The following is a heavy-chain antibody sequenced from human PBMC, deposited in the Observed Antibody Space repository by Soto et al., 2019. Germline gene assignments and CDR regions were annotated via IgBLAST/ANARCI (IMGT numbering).Heavy chain of an antibody. J-gene: IGHJ6*02. CDR3: VRDVGIAASGTSGNDYFYGIAV. CDR2: ISNFGTT. D-gene: IGHD6-13*01. Sequence: RLEESGPGLVKPAQTLSLSCNVTGHSISNIDSFWTWIRQPPGKGLEWLGYISNFGTTNYKPALKSRLTISLERSKNQISLELTSVNDADTGVYYCVRDVGIAASGTSGNDYFYGIAVWGQGTTVIVSS. CDR1: GHSISNIDSF. V-gene: IGHV4-30-4*08.